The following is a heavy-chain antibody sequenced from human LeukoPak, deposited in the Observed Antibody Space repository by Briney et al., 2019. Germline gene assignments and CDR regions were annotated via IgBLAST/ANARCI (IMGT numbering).Heavy chain of an antibody. CDR1: GFTFSSYA. Sequence: PGGSLRLSCAASGFTFSSYAMSWVRQAPGKGLEWVSAISGGGGSTYYADSVKGRFTISRDNSKNTLYLQMNSLRAEDTAVYYCAKDPSSFTVTGEFDYWGQGTLVTVSS. CDR2: ISGGGGST. D-gene: IGHD4-17*01. J-gene: IGHJ4*02. CDR3: AKDPSSFTVTGEFDY. V-gene: IGHV3-23*01.